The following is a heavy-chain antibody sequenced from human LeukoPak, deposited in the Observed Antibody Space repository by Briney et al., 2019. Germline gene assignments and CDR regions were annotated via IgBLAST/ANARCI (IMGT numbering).Heavy chain of an antibody. CDR1: GGTFSSYS. Sequence: ASVKVSCKGSGGTFSSYSISWVRQAPGRGLGWMGGIIPAFGTAHYAQKFQGRVTFTTDESTTTAYMELRSLRSEDTAVYYCASEGNYDSSGYSRYNYYYMDVWGKGTAVTVSS. D-gene: IGHD3-22*01. CDR3: ASEGNYDSSGYSRYNYYYMDV. J-gene: IGHJ6*03. CDR2: IIPAFGTA. V-gene: IGHV1-69*05.